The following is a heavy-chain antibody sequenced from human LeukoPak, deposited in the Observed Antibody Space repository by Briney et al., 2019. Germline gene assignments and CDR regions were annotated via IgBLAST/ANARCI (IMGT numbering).Heavy chain of an antibody. CDR1: GGSISSYY. Sequence: SETLSLTCTVSGGSISSYYWSWIRQPPGKGLEGIGYIYYSGSTNYNPSLKSRVTISVDTSKNQFSLKLSSVTAADTAVYYCARNGRVAAAGTGGYSWFDPWGQGTLVTVSS. CDR2: IYYSGST. J-gene: IGHJ5*02. V-gene: IGHV4-59*01. CDR3: ARNGRVAAAGTGGYSWFDP. D-gene: IGHD6-13*01.